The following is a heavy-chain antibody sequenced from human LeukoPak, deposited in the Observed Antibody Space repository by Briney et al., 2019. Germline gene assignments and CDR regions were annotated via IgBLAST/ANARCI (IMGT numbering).Heavy chain of an antibody. V-gene: IGHV1-8*01. J-gene: IGHJ5*02. Sequence: ASVKVSCKASGYTFTSYDINWVRQATGQGLEWMGWMNPNSGNTGYEKKFQGRVTMTRNTSISTDYMELSSLRSEDTAVYYCARGRGDWNYEGVWFDPWGQGTLVTVSS. D-gene: IGHD1-7*01. CDR3: ARGRGDWNYEGVWFDP. CDR1: GYTFTSYD. CDR2: MNPNSGNT.